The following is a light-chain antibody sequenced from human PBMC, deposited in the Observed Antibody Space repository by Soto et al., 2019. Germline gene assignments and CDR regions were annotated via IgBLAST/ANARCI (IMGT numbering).Light chain of an antibody. J-gene: IGKJ1*01. Sequence: FVLTQSPVTLSLSPGEGATLSCRASQSVGSTSLAWYQQKPGQAPRLLIYDTSSRATGIPARFSGSGSGTDFTLTISRLEPDDFAVYYCQQCGVSPWTLGHGTKVEI. CDR2: DTS. V-gene: IGKV3-20*01. CDR3: QQCGVSPWT. CDR1: QSVGSTS.